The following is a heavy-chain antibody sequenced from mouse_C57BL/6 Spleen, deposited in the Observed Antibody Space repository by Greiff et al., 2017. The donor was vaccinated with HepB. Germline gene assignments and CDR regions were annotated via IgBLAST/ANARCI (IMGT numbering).Heavy chain of an antibody. Sequence: EVQGVESGGGLVKPGGSLKLSCAASGFTFSSYAMSWVRQTPEKRLEWVATISDGGSYTYYQENVKGRFTISRDNAKNNLYLQMSHLTSEDTAMYYCARDPYYEGSSYGYFDVWGTGTTVTVSS. CDR2: ISDGGSYT. CDR1: GFTFSSYA. V-gene: IGHV5-4*01. D-gene: IGHD1-1*01. J-gene: IGHJ1*03. CDR3: ARDPYYEGSSYGYFDV.